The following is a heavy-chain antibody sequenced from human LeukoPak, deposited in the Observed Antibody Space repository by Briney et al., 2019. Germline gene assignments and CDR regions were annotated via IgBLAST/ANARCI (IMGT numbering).Heavy chain of an antibody. J-gene: IGHJ4*02. Sequence: PSETLSLTCAVYGGSFSGYYWSWILQPPGKGLEWMGEINHSGSTNYNPSLKSRVTISVDTSKNQFSLKLSSVTAADTAVYYCARGLFYGDLTRFDYWGQGTLVTVSS. CDR3: ARGLFYGDLTRFDY. CDR1: GGSFSGYY. D-gene: IGHD4-17*01. CDR2: INHSGST. V-gene: IGHV4-34*01.